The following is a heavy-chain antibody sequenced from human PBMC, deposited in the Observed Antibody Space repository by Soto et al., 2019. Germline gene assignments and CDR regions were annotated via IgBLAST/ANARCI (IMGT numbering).Heavy chain of an antibody. CDR1: GFTFGNFG. CDR3: AKTSPPFLASPLSSAMDV. CDR2: ISYDGHNK. J-gene: IGHJ6*02. Sequence: PGGSLRLSCAAPGFTFGNFGMHWVRQAPGKGLEWVALISYDGHNKYYAESVEGRFTISRDNSKNTLYLQMNSLRPEDAAVYHCAKTSPPFLASPLSSAMDVWGQGTTVTVSS. V-gene: IGHV3-30*18.